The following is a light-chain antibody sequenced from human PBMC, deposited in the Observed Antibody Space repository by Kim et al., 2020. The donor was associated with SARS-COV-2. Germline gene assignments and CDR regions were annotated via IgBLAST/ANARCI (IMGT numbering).Light chain of an antibody. CDR1: SSDIGAYNY. CDR3: SSYTSSSTWV. Sequence: QSALTQPASVSGSPGQSVTISCTGTSSDIGAYNYVSWYQQHPGKAPQLMIHDVSIWPPGVSHRFSGSKSGNTASLTISGLQPEDEADYYCSSYTSSSTWVFGGGTQLTVL. V-gene: IGLV2-14*03. CDR2: DVS. J-gene: IGLJ3*02.